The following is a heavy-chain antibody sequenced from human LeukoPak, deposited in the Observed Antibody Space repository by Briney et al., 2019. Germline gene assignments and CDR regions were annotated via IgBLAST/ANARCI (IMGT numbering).Heavy chain of an antibody. CDR1: GFTFSDYY. CDR2: ISSSGSTI. CDR3: ARGPALGYCSSTSCYQGDV. J-gene: IGHJ6*04. D-gene: IGHD2-2*01. V-gene: IGHV3-11*04. Sequence: GGSLRLSCAASGFTFSDYYMSWIRQAPGKGLEWVSYISSSGSTIYYADSVKGRFTISRDNAKNSLYLQMNSLRAKDTAVYYCARGPALGYCSSTSCYQGDVWGKGTTVTVSS.